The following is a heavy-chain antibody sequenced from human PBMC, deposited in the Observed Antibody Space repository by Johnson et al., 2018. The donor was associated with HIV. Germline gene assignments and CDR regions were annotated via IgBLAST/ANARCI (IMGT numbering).Heavy chain of an antibody. CDR1: TFTFNTYT. CDR3: ARDFSRVGATGRAFDI. V-gene: IGHV3-48*04. Sequence: VQLVESGGGLIQPGGSLRLSCAASTFTFNTYTMNWVRQAPGMGLEWVSTISATGGTTHYADSVKGRFAISRDNAQNSLYLQMNSLRAEDTAVYYCARDFSRVGATGRAFDIWGQGTMVTVSS. CDR2: ISATGGTT. J-gene: IGHJ3*02. D-gene: IGHD1-26*01.